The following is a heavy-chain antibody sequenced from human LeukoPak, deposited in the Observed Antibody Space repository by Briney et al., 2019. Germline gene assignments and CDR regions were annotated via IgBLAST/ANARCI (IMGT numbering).Heavy chain of an antibody. V-gene: IGHV1-18*01. Sequence: GASVKVSCKASGYTFTTNGITWVRQAPGQGLEWMGWISAYNGNTNYAQKLQGRVSMTTDTSTSTAYMELRSLRSDDTAVYYCARRVTGTTFGLDYWGQGTLVTVSS. CDR2: ISAYNGNT. J-gene: IGHJ4*02. CDR1: GYTFTTNG. D-gene: IGHD1-20*01. CDR3: ARRVTGTTFGLDY.